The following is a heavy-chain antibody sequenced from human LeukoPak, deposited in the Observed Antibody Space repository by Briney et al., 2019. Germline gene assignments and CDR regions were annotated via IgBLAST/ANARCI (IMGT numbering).Heavy chain of an antibody. V-gene: IGHV3-48*01. J-gene: IGHJ4*02. D-gene: IGHD5-12*01. CDR1: GFTFSSYS. CDR2: ISSSSSTI. Sequence: PGGSLRLSCAASGFTFSSYSMNWVRQAPGKGLEWVSYISSSSSTIYYADSVKGRFTISRDNAKNSLYLQMNSLRAEDTAVYYCARIDSGYDPDYWGQGALVTVSS. CDR3: ARIDSGYDPDY.